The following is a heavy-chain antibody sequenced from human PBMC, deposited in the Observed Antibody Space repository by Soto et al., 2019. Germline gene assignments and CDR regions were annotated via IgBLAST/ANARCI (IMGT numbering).Heavy chain of an antibody. CDR2: IYYSGST. Sequence: SETLSLTCTVSGGSISSSSYYWGWIRQPPGKGLEWIGSIYYSGSTYYNPSLKSRVTISVDTSKNQFSLKLSSATAADTAVYYCARQTTSMYYDFWSGYSDYWGQGTLVTV. CDR3: ARQTTSMYYDFWSGYSDY. D-gene: IGHD3-3*01. J-gene: IGHJ4*02. V-gene: IGHV4-39*01. CDR1: GGSISSSSYY.